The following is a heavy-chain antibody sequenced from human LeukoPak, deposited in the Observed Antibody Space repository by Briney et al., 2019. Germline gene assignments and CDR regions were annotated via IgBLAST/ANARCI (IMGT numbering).Heavy chain of an antibody. Sequence: QAGGPLRLSCAASGFTFSSYGMHWVRQAPGKGLEWVAVIWYDGSNKYYADSVKGRFTISRDNSKNTLYLQMNSLRAEDTAVYYCARDLGDHYDYVWGSLRYWGQGTLVTVSS. V-gene: IGHV3-33*01. CDR1: GFTFSSYG. J-gene: IGHJ4*02. D-gene: IGHD3-16*01. CDR2: IWYDGSNK. CDR3: ARDLGDHYDYVWGSLRY.